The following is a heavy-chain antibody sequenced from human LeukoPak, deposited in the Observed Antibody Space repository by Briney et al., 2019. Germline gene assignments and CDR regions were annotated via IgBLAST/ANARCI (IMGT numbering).Heavy chain of an antibody. CDR1: GGSFSGYY. V-gene: IGHV4-34*01. D-gene: IGHD6-13*01. Sequence: SETLSLTCAVYGGSFSGYYWSWIRQPPGKGLEWIGEINHSGSTNYNPSLKSRVTISVDTSKNQFSLKLSSVTAADTAVYYCARRPYSSSWYGVDAFDIWGQGTMVTVSS. CDR3: ARRPYSSSWYGVDAFDI. CDR2: INHSGST. J-gene: IGHJ3*02.